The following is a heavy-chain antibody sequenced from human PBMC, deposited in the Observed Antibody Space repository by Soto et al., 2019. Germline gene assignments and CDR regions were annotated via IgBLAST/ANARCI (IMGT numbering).Heavy chain of an antibody. CDR2: ITSGDST. CDR1: GFTFSSFA. D-gene: IGHD3-22*01. Sequence: GRALRLSCAASGFTFSSFAMSWVRQAPGKGLEWVSVITSGDSTYYADSVKGRFTISRDNSKNTLYLQMNSLRVEDTAVYYCANLNYYDSSGYYYLFDDWGQGSLVTVSS. CDR3: ANLNYYDSSGYYYLFDD. V-gene: IGHV3-23*01. J-gene: IGHJ4*02.